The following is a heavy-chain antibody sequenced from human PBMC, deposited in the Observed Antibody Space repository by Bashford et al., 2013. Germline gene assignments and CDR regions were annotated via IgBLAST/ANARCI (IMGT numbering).Heavy chain of an antibody. CDR2: IHSDEGTT. CDR1: GFTFNRHW. V-gene: IGHV3-74*01. CDR3: VREVYASGEWYFDL. Sequence: GGSLRLSCVDFGFTFNRHWMHWVRQAPGKGLVWVSRIHSDEGTTKYADSAKGRFTISRDIAKNTLFLQMNSLRAEDTAVYYCVREVYASGEWYFDLWGQGTPVTVSS. D-gene: IGHD2-8*01. J-gene: IGHJ4*02.